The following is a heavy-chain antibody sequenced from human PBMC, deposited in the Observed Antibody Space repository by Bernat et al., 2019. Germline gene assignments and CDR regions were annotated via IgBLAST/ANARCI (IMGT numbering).Heavy chain of an antibody. CDR3: ARDRGYSGFGIYY. V-gene: IGHV3-30*03. J-gene: IGHJ4*02. D-gene: IGHD5-12*01. Sequence: QVQLVESGGGVVQPGRSLRLSCAASGFTFSSYGMHWVRQAPGKGLEWVAVISYDGSNKYYADSVKGRFTISRDNSKNTLYLQMNNLRAEDTAIYYCARDRGYSGFGIYYWGQGTLVTVSS. CDR1: GFTFSSYG. CDR2: ISYDGSNK.